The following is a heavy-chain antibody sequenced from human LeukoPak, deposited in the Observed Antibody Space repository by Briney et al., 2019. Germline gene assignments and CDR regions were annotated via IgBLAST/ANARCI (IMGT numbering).Heavy chain of an antibody. CDR1: GGSISSYY. CDR3: ACLTTADAFDI. CDR2: IYDSGST. Sequence: SETLSLTCTVSGGSISSYYWSWIRQPPGKGLEWIGYIYDSGSTNYNPSLKSRVTISVDTSKNQFSLKLSSVTAADTAVYYCACLTTADAFDIWGQGTKVTVSS. J-gene: IGHJ3*02. V-gene: IGHV4-59*01. D-gene: IGHD3-22*01.